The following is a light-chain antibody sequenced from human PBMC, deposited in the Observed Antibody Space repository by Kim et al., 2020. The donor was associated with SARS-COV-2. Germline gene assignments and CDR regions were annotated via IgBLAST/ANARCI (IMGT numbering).Light chain of an antibody. CDR1: QGSSRY. CDR3: QQSYSTPWT. Sequence: ASVGDRVSSTWRGRQGSSRYLNWYQQKAGKAPELLLYVASNLQSGVPSRFRGGASGRDFTVTISSLQPEDGATYYCQQSYSTPWTFGQGTKVDIK. CDR2: VAS. V-gene: IGKV1-39*01. J-gene: IGKJ1*01.